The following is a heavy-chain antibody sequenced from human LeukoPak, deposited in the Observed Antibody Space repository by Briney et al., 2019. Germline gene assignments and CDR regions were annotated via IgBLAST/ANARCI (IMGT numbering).Heavy chain of an antibody. D-gene: IGHD3-22*01. Sequence: SETRSLTCAVYVGSFSGYYWSWIRQPPGKGLEWIGVINHSGSTNYNPSLKSRVTISVDTSKNQFSLKLSSVTAADPAVYYCARGRGADYYDSSGYYTASDYWGQGTLVTVSS. CDR3: ARGRGADYYDSSGYYTASDY. CDR1: VGSFSGYY. J-gene: IGHJ4*02. CDR2: INHSGST. V-gene: IGHV4-34*01.